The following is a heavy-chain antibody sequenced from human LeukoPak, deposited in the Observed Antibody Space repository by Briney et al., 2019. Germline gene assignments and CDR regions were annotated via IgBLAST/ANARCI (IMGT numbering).Heavy chain of an antibody. CDR2: ISSGATTI. Sequence: GGSLRLSCAASGFTFSSSTMNWVRQAPGKGLEWVSSISSGATTIYYADSVKGRFTVSRDNAKNSLYLQMRSLRADDTAVYYCARDGGSFFPLDCWGQGTLVTVSS. J-gene: IGHJ4*02. CDR3: ARDGGSFFPLDC. CDR1: GFTFSSST. D-gene: IGHD2-15*01. V-gene: IGHV3-48*01.